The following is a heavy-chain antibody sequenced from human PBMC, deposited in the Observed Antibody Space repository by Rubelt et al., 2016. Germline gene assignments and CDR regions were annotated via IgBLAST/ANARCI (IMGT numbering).Heavy chain of an antibody. CDR2: ISYDGSNK. J-gene: IGHJ4*02. D-gene: IGHD3-3*01. CDR1: GFTFSSYG. CDR3: AKDSLRFLEWLLDY. Sequence: EFGGGVVQPGRSLRLSCAASGFTFSSYGMHWVRQAPGKGLEWVAVISYDGSNKYYADSVKGRFTISRDISKNTLYLQMNSLRAEDTAVYYCAKDSLRFLEWLLDYWGQGTLVTVSS. V-gene: IGHV3-30*18.